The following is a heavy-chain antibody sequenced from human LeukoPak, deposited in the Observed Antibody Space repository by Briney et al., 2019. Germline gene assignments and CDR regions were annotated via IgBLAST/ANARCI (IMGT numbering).Heavy chain of an antibody. J-gene: IGHJ4*02. CDR3: ARGTQTYYDKAPVDY. CDR2: INHSGST. D-gene: IGHD3-22*01. CDR1: GGSFSGYY. Sequence: PSETLSLTCAVYGGSFSGYYWSWIRQPPRKGLEWIGEINHSGSTNYTPSLKSRVTISVDTSKSQFSLKLNSMTAADTAVYYCARGTQTYYDKAPVDYWGQGTLVTVSS. V-gene: IGHV4-34*01.